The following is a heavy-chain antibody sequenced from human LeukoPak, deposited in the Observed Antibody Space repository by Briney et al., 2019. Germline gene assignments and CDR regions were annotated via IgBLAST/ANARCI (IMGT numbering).Heavy chain of an antibody. CDR3: ARRRYCSGGSCYSPSPDWFDP. D-gene: IGHD2-15*01. CDR1: GFGFSDYY. J-gene: IGHJ5*02. Sequence: GGSLRLSCAASGFGFSDYYMSWMRQAPGKGLEWVSYISKSGDTTYYADSVKGRFTISRDNAKNSLYLQMNSLRAEDTAVYYCARRRYCSGGSCYSPSPDWFDPWGQGTLVTVSS. CDR2: ISKSGDTT. V-gene: IGHV3-11*01.